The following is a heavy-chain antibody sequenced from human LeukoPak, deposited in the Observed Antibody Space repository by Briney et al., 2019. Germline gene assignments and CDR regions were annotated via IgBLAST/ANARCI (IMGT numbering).Heavy chain of an antibody. V-gene: IGHV3-48*04. CDR3: ARDDYGGMDV. D-gene: IGHD4-17*01. CDR2: ISSSGRTI. Sequence: GGSLRLSCKASEFTFSSYSMKWVRQAPGKGLEWLSYISSSGRTIYYADSVKGRFTISRDNAKNSLYLQMNSLRAEDTAVYSCARDDYGGMDVWGKGTTVTVSS. CDR1: EFTFSSYS. J-gene: IGHJ6*04.